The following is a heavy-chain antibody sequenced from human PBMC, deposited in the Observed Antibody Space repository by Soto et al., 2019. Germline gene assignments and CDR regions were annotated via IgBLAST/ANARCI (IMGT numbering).Heavy chain of an antibody. CDR3: ARHLHSNSVHITPVAPDY. CDR1: SDW. D-gene: IGHD4-4*01. CDR2: IYPGDSET. J-gene: IGHJ4*02. V-gene: IGHV5-51*01. Sequence: SDWIGMMRQMPGKGLEWMGIIYPGDSETRYSPSFQGQVTISADKSISTAYLQWSSLKASDTAMYYCARHLHSNSVHITPVAPDYWGQGTLVTVSS.